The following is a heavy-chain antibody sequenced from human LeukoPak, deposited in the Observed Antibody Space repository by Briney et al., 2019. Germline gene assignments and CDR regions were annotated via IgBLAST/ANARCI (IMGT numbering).Heavy chain of an antibody. CDR1: GFSVNTNY. J-gene: IGHJ3*02. D-gene: IGHD3-9*01. V-gene: IGHV3-66*01. CDR2: LYSGGGA. Sequence: GGSLRLSCAASGFSVNTNYMTWVRQAPGRGLEWVSVLYSGGGAYYADSVKDRFTISRDYSQNTLLLQMNSLRAEDTALYYCARGKTSDDIIEDAFDIWGQGTMVAVSS. CDR3: ARGKTSDDIIEDAFDI.